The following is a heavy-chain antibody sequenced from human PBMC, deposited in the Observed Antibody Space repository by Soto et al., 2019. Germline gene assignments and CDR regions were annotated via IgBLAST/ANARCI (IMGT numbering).Heavy chain of an antibody. V-gene: IGHV3-15*07. CDR3: VTDRGGGMDV. D-gene: IGHD3-10*01. CDR2: IKRKIDGETT. Sequence: GGSLRLSCAASGFTFSNAWMNWVRQAPGKGLEWVGRIKRKIDGETTDYAAPVKGRFTISRDDSKNTLYLQMNSLKVEDTAMYYCVTDRGGGMDVWGQGTTVTVSS. J-gene: IGHJ6*01. CDR1: GFTFSNAW.